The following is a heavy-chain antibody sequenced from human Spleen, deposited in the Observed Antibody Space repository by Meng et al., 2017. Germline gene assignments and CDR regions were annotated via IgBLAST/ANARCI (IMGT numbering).Heavy chain of an antibody. V-gene: IGHV4-38-2*02. J-gene: IGHJ4*02. CDR3: AREGSYGYFD. Sequence: SETLSLTCTVSGYSISSGSYWGWIRQPPGRGLEWIGSVYLSGRTYYSPSLKSRVTISVDTSKNQFSLKLGSVTAADTAVYYCAREGSYGYFDWGQGTLVTVSS. CDR1: GYSISSGSY. CDR2: VYLSGRT. D-gene: IGHD5-18*01.